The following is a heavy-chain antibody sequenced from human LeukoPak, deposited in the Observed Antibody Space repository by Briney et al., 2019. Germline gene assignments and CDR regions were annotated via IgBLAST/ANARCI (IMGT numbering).Heavy chain of an antibody. Sequence: SETLSLTCTVSGDSISSYYWSWIRQPPGKGLEWIGYIYTSGGTNYIPSLKGRVTISIDTSKNQFSLKLSSVTAADSAVYYCARLARLSTSPDRYYSDYWGQGTLVTVSS. CDR2: IYTSGGT. D-gene: IGHD6-6*01. CDR3: ARLARLSTSPDRYYSDY. J-gene: IGHJ4*02. V-gene: IGHV4-4*09. CDR1: GDSISSYY.